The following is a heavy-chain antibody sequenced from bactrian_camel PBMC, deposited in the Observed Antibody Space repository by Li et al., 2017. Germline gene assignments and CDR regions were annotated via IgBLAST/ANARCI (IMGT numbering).Heavy chain of an antibody. Sequence: VQLVESGGGSVQAGGSLRLSCAVSGYSYSRNCMGWFRQAPGKGREGVAASYPGAGVLDYSDSVKGRFAISRDDAGGALYLQMNNVEPEDSAMYYCVAARYCKKVTDLDRYREVSGPGTQVTVS. CDR3: VAARYCKKVTDLDRYREV. V-gene: IGHV3S1*01. J-gene: IGHJ2*01. CDR2: SYPGAGVL. D-gene: IGHD1*01. CDR1: GYSYSRNC.